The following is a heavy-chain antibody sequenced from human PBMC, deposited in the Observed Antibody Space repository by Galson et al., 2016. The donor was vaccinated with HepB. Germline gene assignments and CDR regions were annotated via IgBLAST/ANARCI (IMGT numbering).Heavy chain of an antibody. J-gene: IGHJ4*02. CDR3: AKDDRFWNAYLFDF. CDR2: ISGGGGST. CDR1: GFTFSAYA. V-gene: IGHV3-23*01. Sequence: SLRLSCAASGFTFSAYALSWVRQAPGKGLEWVSSISGGGGSTSYADSVKGRFTISSDSSKNTVFLQMSSLRVEDTAVYYCAKDDRFWNAYLFDFWGQGTLVTVSS. D-gene: IGHD3-3*01.